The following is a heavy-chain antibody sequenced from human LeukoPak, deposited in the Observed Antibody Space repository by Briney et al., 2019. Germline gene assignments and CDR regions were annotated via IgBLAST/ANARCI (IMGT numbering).Heavy chain of an antibody. CDR1: GFTVSSNY. CDR3: ASRIAAAGRYYGMDV. Sequence: GSLRLSCAASGFTVSSNYMSWIRQPPGKGLEWIGEINHSGSTNYNPSLKSRVTISVDTSKNQFSLKLSSVTAADTAVYYCASRIAAAGRYYGMDVWGQGTTVTVSS. V-gene: IGHV4-34*01. CDR2: INHSGST. J-gene: IGHJ6*02. D-gene: IGHD6-13*01.